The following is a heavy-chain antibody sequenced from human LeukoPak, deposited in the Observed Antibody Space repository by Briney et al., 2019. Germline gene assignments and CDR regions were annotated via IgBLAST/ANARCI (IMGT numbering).Heavy chain of an antibody. J-gene: IGHJ3*02. D-gene: IGHD1-26*01. CDR3: AIGPRDGGSYGAFDI. CDR2: IWYDGSNK. Sequence: PGRSLRLSCAASGFTFSSYGMHWVRQAPGKGLEWVAIIWYDGSNKYYADSVKGQFTISRDNSKNTLYLQMNSLRAEDTAVYYCAIGPRDGGSYGAFDIWGQGTMVTVSS. CDR1: GFTFSSYG. V-gene: IGHV3-33*03.